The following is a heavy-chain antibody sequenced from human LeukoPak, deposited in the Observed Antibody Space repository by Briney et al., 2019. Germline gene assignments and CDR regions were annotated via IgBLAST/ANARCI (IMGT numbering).Heavy chain of an antibody. V-gene: IGHV3-21*04. Sequence: GGSLRLSCAASGFTFSSYSMNWVRQAPGKGLEWVSSISSSSSYIYYADSVKGRFTISRDNAKNSLYLQMNSLRAGDTAVYYCAKTPLFGVAIRRYYFDYWGRGTLVTVSS. CDR3: AKTPLFGVAIRRYYFDY. CDR1: GFTFSSYS. CDR2: ISSSSSYI. J-gene: IGHJ4*02. D-gene: IGHD3-3*01.